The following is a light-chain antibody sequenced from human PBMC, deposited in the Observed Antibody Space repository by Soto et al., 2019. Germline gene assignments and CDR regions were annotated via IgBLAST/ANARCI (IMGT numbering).Light chain of an antibody. CDR2: GAS. CDR3: QQYNNWPPEGA. CDR1: QSVSSN. Sequence: EIVMTQSPATLSVSPGERATLSCRASQSVSSNLAWYQQKPGQAPRLPIYGASTRATGIPARFSGSGSGTEFTLTISSLQSEDFAVYYCQQYNNWPPEGAFGPGTKVDIK. J-gene: IGKJ3*01. V-gene: IGKV3-15*01.